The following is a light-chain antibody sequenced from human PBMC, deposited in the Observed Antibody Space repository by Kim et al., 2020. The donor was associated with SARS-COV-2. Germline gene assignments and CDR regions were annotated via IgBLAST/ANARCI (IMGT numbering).Light chain of an antibody. CDR2: YDS. J-gene: IGLJ1*01. CDR1: NIGIRS. Sequence: PGQRDKSTCGGTNIGIRSVHWYRQKPGQDPAVVIRYDSDRPSGIPERFSASNSGNTATLTITRVEAGDEADYYCQVWDSFTDHYVFGDGTKVTVL. V-gene: IGLV3-21*04. CDR3: QVWDSFTDHYV.